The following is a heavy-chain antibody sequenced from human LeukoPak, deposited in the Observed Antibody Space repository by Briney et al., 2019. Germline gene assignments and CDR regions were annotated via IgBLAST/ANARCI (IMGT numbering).Heavy chain of an antibody. D-gene: IGHD5-18*01. V-gene: IGHV3-74*01. J-gene: IGHJ4*02. CDR2: INSDGSST. Sequence: PGGSLRLSCAASGFTFSSYWMHWVRQAPGKGLVWVSRINSDGSSTSYADSVKGRFTISRDNAKNTLYLQMNSLRAEDTAVYYCARMELWSEHYFDYWGQGTLVTVSS. CDR1: GFTFSSYW. CDR3: ARMELWSEHYFDY.